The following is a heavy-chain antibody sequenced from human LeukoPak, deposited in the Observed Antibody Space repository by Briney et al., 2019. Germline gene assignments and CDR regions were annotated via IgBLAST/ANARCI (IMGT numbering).Heavy chain of an antibody. CDR1: GGSISSYY. J-gene: IGHJ4*02. V-gene: IGHV4-59*01. D-gene: IGHD5-12*01. CDR3: ASMKRRPVVAAIDY. Sequence: TSETLSLTCTVSGGSISSYYWSWIRQPPGKGLEWIGYIYYSGSTNYNPSLKSRVTISVDTSKNQFSLKLSSVTAADTAVYYCASMKRRPVVAAIDYWGQGTLVTVSS. CDR2: IYYSGST.